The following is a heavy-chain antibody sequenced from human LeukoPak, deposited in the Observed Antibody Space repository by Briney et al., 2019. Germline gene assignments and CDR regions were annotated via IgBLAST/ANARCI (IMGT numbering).Heavy chain of an antibody. CDR1: GYSFTSYW. CDR2: IYPGDSDT. Sequence: GESLKISCKGSGYSFTSYWIGWVRQMPGKGLEWMGIIYPGDSDTRYSPSFQGQVTISADKSISTAYLQWSSLKASDTAMYYCARSPSYYYDSSAADCWGQGTLVTVSS. D-gene: IGHD3-22*01. J-gene: IGHJ4*02. V-gene: IGHV5-51*01. CDR3: ARSPSYYYDSSAADC.